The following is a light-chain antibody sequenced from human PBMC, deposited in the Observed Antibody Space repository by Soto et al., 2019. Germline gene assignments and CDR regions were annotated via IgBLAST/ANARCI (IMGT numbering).Light chain of an antibody. CDR2: TNN. CDR1: RSNIGSNY. J-gene: IGLJ2*01. CDR3: AAWDDSLSGVV. Sequence: QAVLTQPPSASGTPGQRVTISCSGARSNIGSNYVYWYQQLPGTAPQLLIYTNNQRPSGVPDRFSGSKSGTSASLAISGLRSEDEADYYCAAWDDSLSGVVFGGGTQLTVL. V-gene: IGLV1-47*02.